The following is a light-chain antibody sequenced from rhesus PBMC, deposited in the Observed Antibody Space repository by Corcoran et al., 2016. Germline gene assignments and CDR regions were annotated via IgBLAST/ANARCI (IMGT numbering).Light chain of an antibody. V-gene: IGKV1-37*01. CDR3: QQYNSDPFT. J-gene: IGKJ3*01. Sequence: DIQMTQSPSSLSASVGDRVTIACRASQGISSYLAWYQQKPGKAPKPLIYDASNLETGVPSRLSGSGSGTEFTLPVSCLRPEDFATYSCQQYNSDPFTFGPGTKLDIK. CDR2: DAS. CDR1: QGISSY.